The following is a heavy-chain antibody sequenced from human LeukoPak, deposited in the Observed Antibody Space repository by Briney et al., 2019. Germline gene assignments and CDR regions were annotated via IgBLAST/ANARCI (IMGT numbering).Heavy chain of an antibody. Sequence: SETLSLTCTVSGDSISSYYWSWIRQPPGKGLDWIGYIYSSGSTNYNPSLKSRVSISIDTSKNQFSLKLSSVTAADTAVYYCAPLAVAGTGGGYYYYMDVWGKGTTVTVSS. V-gene: IGHV4-59*12. CDR3: APLAVAGTGGGYYYYMDV. J-gene: IGHJ6*03. CDR2: IYSSGST. D-gene: IGHD6-19*01. CDR1: GDSISSYY.